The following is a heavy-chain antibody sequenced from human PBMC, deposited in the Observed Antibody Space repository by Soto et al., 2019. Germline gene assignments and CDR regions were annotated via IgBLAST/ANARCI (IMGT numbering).Heavy chain of an antibody. V-gene: IGHV3-64D*08. D-gene: IGHD2-15*01. J-gene: IGHJ4*02. CDR3: VKALGRCSGGSCQVDY. CDR1: GFTFSSYA. Sequence: GGSLRLSCSASGFTFSSYAMHWVRQAPGKGLEYVSAISSNGGSTYYADSVKGRFTISRDNSKNTLYLQMSSLRAEDTAVYYWVKALGRCSGGSCQVDYWGQGTLVTVSS. CDR2: ISSNGGST.